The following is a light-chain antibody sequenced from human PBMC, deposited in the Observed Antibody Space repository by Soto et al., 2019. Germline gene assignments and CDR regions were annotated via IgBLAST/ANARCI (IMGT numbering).Light chain of an antibody. V-gene: IGKV1-6*01. CDR1: QGVRND. CDR3: LQDYNYPWT. J-gene: IGKJ1*01. CDR2: AAS. Sequence: AIQMTQSPSSLSASVGDRVTITCRASQGVRNDLGWYQQKPGKAPKLLIYAASSLQSGVPSRFSGSGSGTDFTLTSSSLQPEDFATYNCLQDYNYPWTFGQGTKVEIK.